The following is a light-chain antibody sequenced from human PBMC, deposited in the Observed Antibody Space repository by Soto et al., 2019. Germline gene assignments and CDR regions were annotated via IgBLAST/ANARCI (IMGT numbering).Light chain of an antibody. J-gene: IGKJ1*01. CDR1: QSISSW. Sequence: DIQMTQSPSTLSASVGDRVTISCRARQSISSWLAWYQQKLGTAPKLLIYKPSTLQSGVPSRFSGSGSGTEFTLTISRLQPADFETYYCQQYSDNWTFCQGTKVEIK. V-gene: IGKV1-5*03. CDR2: KPS. CDR3: QQYSDNWT.